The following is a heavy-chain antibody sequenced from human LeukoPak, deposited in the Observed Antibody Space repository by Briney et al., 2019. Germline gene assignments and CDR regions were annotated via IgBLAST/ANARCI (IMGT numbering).Heavy chain of an antibody. CDR1: GYSFASYW. J-gene: IGHJ3*02. Sequence: GESLKISCKGSGYSFASYWIGWVRQMPGKGLEWMGIIYPGDSDTRYSPSFQGQVTISADKSISTAYLQWSSLKASDTAMYYCAGQRAGITGITGAFDIWGQGTMVTVSS. D-gene: IGHD1-7*01. CDR2: IYPGDSDT. CDR3: AGQRAGITGITGAFDI. V-gene: IGHV5-51*01.